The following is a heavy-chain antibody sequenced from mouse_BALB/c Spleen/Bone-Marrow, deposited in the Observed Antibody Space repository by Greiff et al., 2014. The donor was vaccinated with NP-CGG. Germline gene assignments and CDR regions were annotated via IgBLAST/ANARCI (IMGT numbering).Heavy chain of an antibody. CDR1: GFTFSSYT. V-gene: IGHV5-6-4*01. D-gene: IGHD2-4*01. CDR3: TREEDYDSLFDY. CDR2: ISSGGSYT. J-gene: IGHJ2*01. Sequence: EVQVVESGGGLVKPGGSLKLSCAASGFTFSSYTMSWVRQTPEKRLEWVASISSGGSYTYYPDSVKGRFTISRDNAKNTLYLQMSSLNSEDTAVYYRTREEDYDSLFDYWGQGTALTVSS.